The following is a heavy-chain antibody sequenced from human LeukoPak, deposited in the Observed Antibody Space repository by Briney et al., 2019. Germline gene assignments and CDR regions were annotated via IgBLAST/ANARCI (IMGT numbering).Heavy chain of an antibody. CDR3: ARAGVYCSSTSCYSNGFDP. D-gene: IGHD2-2*01. V-gene: IGHV4-61*02. CDR2: IYTSGST. Sequence: PSETLSLTCTVSGGSISSGSYYWSWIRQPAGKGLEWIGRIYTSGSTNYNPSLKSRVTISVDTSKNQFSLKLSSVTAADTAVYYCARAGVYCSSTSCYSNGFDPWGQGTLVTVSP. CDR1: GGSISSGSYY. J-gene: IGHJ5*02.